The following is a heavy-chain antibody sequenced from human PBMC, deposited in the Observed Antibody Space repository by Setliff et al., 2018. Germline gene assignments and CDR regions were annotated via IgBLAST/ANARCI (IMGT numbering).Heavy chain of an antibody. D-gene: IGHD3-22*01. CDR1: GGSITNYH. J-gene: IGHJ2*01. Sequence: SETLSLTCTVSGGSITNYHWSWIRQPPGKGLEYIGYIYYTGSTNSNPSLKSRVTISVDTSKNQFSLKLSSVTAADTAVYYCARHHAQYYSDSSGYFYEDWYFDLWGRGTLVTVSS. V-gene: IGHV4-59*08. CDR2: IYYTGST. CDR3: ARHHAQYYSDSSGYFYEDWYFDL.